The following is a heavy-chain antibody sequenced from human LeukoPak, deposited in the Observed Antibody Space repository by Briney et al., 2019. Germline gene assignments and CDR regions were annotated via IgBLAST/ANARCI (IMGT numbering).Heavy chain of an antibody. Sequence: ASVKVSCKVSGYTLTELSIHWVRQAPGKGVEWMGGFDPEDGETIYAQKFQGRVTMTEDTSTDTAYMELSSLRSEDTAVYYCATKGADGDWFDPWGQGTLVTVSS. J-gene: IGHJ5*02. CDR2: FDPEDGET. CDR3: ATKGADGDWFDP. CDR1: GYTLTELS. V-gene: IGHV1-24*01. D-gene: IGHD4-17*01.